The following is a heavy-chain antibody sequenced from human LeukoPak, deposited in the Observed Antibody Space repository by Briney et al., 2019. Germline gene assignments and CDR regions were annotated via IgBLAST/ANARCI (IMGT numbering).Heavy chain of an antibody. D-gene: IGHD3-10*02. Sequence: GGSLRLSCAASGFTFSSYAMSWVRQAPGKGLEWVSAISGSGGSTYYADSVKGRFTISRDNAKSSPYLQMNSLRAEDTAVYYCARDRYYVPDYWGQGTLVTVSS. J-gene: IGHJ4*02. CDR1: GFTFSSYA. CDR2: ISGSGGST. V-gene: IGHV3-23*01. CDR3: ARDRYYVPDY.